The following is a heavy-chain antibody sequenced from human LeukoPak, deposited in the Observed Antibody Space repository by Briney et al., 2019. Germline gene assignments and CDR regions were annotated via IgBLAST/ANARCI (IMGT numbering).Heavy chain of an antibody. D-gene: IGHD6-19*01. CDR3: AKGGWLEIFQYYYMDV. Sequence: GGSLRLSCAASGFTFSSDAMSWVRQAPGKGLEWVSATINIGASTYYADSVKGRFTISRDNSKNTLYLQMNTLSGEDTATYYCAKGGWLEIFQYYYMDVWGKGTTVTVSS. CDR2: TINIGAST. CDR1: GFTFSSDA. J-gene: IGHJ6*03. V-gene: IGHV3-23*01.